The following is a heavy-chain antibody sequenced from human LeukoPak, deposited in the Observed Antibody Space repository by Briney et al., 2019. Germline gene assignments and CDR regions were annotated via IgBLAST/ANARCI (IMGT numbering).Heavy chain of an antibody. CDR2: IIPIFGTA. D-gene: IGHD2-2*01. CDR1: GGTFSSYA. CDR3: ARGWYCSSTSCYFDAFDI. V-gene: IGHV1-69*13. J-gene: IGHJ3*02. Sequence: SVKVSCKASGGTFSSYAISWVRQAPGQGLEWMGGIIPIFGTANYAQKFQGRVTITADESTSTAYMELSSLRSEDTAVYYCARGWYCSSTSCYFDAFDIWGQGTKVTVSS.